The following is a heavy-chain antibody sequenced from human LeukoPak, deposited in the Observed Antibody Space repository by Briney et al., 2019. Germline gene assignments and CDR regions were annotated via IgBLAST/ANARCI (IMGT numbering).Heavy chain of an antibody. D-gene: IGHD6-19*01. V-gene: IGHV3-20*04. Sequence: GGSLRLSCAASGFRFDDHGMSWVRQVPGKGLEWVSGINWNGGSTGYGDSVKGRFTISRDNAKNSLYLQMNSLRAEDTASYYCAGGDRNGWYFDYWGQGILVTVSS. CDR3: AGGDRNGWYFDY. CDR1: GFRFDDHG. J-gene: IGHJ4*02. CDR2: INWNGGST.